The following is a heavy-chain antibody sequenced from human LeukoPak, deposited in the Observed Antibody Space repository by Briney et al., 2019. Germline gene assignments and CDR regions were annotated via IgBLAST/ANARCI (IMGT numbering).Heavy chain of an antibody. V-gene: IGHV4-59*12. Sequence: PSETLSLTCSVSGGSFSSYYWSWIRQPPGKGLEWIGYMYYSGSINYNPSLKSRVTISIDTSRNQFSLKLSSVTAADTAVYYCASHATHSSSWYFDYWGQGTLVTVSS. CDR1: GGSFSSYY. J-gene: IGHJ4*02. CDR2: MYYSGSI. D-gene: IGHD6-13*01. CDR3: ASHATHSSSWYFDY.